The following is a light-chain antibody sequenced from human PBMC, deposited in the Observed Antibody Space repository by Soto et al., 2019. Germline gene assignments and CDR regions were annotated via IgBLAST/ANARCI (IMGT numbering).Light chain of an antibody. CDR1: QSVSNN. V-gene: IGKV3-15*01. CDR2: DAS. J-gene: IGKJ1*01. Sequence: ILMTQSPATLSVSPGERATLSCRDSQSVSNNLAWYQQKPGQAPRLLIYDASTRAPGIPARFSGSGSGTELNLTISGLQSEDFAVYYCQQYNNWHPWTFGQGTKVEIK. CDR3: QQYNNWHPWT.